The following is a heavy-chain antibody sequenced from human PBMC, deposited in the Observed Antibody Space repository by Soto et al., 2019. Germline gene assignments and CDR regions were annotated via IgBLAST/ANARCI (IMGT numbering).Heavy chain of an antibody. CDR2: IYYSGST. CDR1: VDSISSSTYF. Sequence: SETLCLTCTVSVDSISSSTYFWGWVRQPPGKGLEWIGSIYYSGSTYYNPSLKSRVTISVDTSKNHFSLKLSSVTAADTAVYYCARHLGEGYFDYWGQGTLVTVSS. J-gene: IGHJ4*02. CDR3: ARHLGEGYFDY. V-gene: IGHV4-39*01.